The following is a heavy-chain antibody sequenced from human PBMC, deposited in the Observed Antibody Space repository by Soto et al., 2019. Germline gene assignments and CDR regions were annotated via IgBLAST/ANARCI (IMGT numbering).Heavy chain of an antibody. J-gene: IGHJ4*02. CDR1: GGSISSYY. V-gene: IGHV4-59*01. CDR2: IYYSGST. D-gene: IGHD3-10*01. CDR3: ARGGGNFDY. Sequence: SETLSLTYTFSGGSISSYYLSWIRQPPGKGLEWIGYIYYSGSTNYNPSLKSRVTISVDTSKNQFSLKLSSVTAADTAVYYCARGGGNFDYWVQGTLVTVS.